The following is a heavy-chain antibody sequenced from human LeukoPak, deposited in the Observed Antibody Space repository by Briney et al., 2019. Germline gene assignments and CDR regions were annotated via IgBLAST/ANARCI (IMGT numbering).Heavy chain of an antibody. V-gene: IGHV3-30*04. J-gene: IGHJ4*02. D-gene: IGHD1-26*01. Sequence: GGSLRLSCAASGFIFSQYSINWVRQAPGKGLEWVSHIRNNGDKIYADYATGRFTISRDNSKNTLYLQMNSLRAEDTAVYYCARDHSGSYWLLDYWGQGTMVTVSS. CDR1: GFIFSQYS. CDR3: ARDHSGSYWLLDY. CDR2: IRNNGDKI.